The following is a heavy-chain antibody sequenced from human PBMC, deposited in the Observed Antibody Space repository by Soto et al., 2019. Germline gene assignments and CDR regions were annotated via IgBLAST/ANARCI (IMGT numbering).Heavy chain of an antibody. CDR3: ARGLDYYDSGGYLC. D-gene: IGHD3-22*01. Sequence: WGSLRLSCAASGFTFSSYGMHWVRQDPGKGLEWVAVIWYDGRDEYYADSVRGRFTISRDNSKNTLYLQMNSLRVDDTAVYYCARGLDYYDSGGYLCWGKGSLVTTSS. CDR1: GFTFSSYG. V-gene: IGHV3-33*01. CDR2: IWYDGRDE. J-gene: IGHJ4*02.